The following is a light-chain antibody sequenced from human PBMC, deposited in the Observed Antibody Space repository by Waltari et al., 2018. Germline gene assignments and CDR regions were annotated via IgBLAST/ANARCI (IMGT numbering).Light chain of an antibody. CDR1: PSDVCMYDL. Sequence: QSALTQPASVSGHLGQSITISCTGTPSDVCMYDLVSWYQHNPGNTPKLLICEVVTRPSWVSSRFYGSKSGNTASLSISGLQAEDEADYYCCSYAGRGTYVFGSGTKVTVL. J-gene: IGLJ1*01. CDR2: EVV. V-gene: IGLV2-23*02. CDR3: CSYAGRGTYV.